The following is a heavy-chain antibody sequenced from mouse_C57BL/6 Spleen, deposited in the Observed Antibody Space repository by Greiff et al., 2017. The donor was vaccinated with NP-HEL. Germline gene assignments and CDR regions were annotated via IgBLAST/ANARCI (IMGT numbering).Heavy chain of an antibody. CDR3: AAIYYDYDGDY. D-gene: IGHD2-4*01. V-gene: IGHV1-81*01. J-gene: IGHJ2*01. CDR2: IYPRSGNT. Sequence: QVQLQQSGAELARPGASVKLTCKASGYTFTSYGISWVKQRTGQGLEWIGEIYPRSGNTYFNEKFKGKATLTADKSSSTAYMELRSLTSEDSAVYFCAAIYYDYDGDYWGQGTTLTVSS. CDR1: GYTFTSYG.